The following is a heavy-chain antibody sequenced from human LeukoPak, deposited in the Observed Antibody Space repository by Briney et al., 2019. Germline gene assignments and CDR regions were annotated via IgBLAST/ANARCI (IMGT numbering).Heavy chain of an antibody. D-gene: IGHD3-10*01. Sequence: PSETLSLTCTVSGGSISSSSYYWGWIRQPPGKGLEWIGSIYYSGSTYYNPSLKSRVTISVDTSKNQFSLKLSSVTAADTAVYYCARDPKRHYYGSGSYYGGDYWGQGTLVTVPS. CDR3: ARDPKRHYYGSGSYYGGDY. CDR2: IYYSGST. V-gene: IGHV4-39*07. CDR1: GGSISSSSYY. J-gene: IGHJ4*02.